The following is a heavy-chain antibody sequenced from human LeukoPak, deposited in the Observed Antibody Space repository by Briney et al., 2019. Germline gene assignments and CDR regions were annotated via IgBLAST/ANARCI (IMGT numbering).Heavy chain of an antibody. CDR2: IKKDGSEK. CDR3: ARDPSYRGADAFDI. J-gene: IGHJ3*02. V-gene: IGHV3-7*01. Sequence: GGSLRLSCAASGFTFSSYWMSWVRQAPGKGLEWVVNIKKDGSEKYYVDSVKGRFTISRDNAKTSLYLQMNSLRAEDTAVYCCARDPSYRGADAFDIWGQGTMVTVSS. D-gene: IGHD3-16*02. CDR1: GFTFSSYW.